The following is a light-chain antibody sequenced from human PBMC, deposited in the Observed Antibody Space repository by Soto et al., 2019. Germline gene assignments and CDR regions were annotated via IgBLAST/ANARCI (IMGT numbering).Light chain of an antibody. CDR1: ENLYTY. J-gene: IGKJ2*01. Sequence: EIVLTQSPATLSLSPGERATLSCRASENLYTYLAWYQQKPGQAPRLLIYDTSKRATDIPDRFSGSGSGTDYTLTISSLEPEDVAVYYCHHYNNWPPRNTFGQGTKLEIK. CDR3: HHYNNWPPRNT. CDR2: DTS. V-gene: IGKV3-11*01.